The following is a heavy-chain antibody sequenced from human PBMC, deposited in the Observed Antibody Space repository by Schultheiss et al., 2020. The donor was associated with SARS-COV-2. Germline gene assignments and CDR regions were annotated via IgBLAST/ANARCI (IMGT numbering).Heavy chain of an antibody. Sequence: SETLSLTCAVYGGSFSGYYWSWIRQHPGKGLEWIGYIYYSGSTYYNPSLKSRVTISVDTSKNQFSLKLSSVTAADTAVYYCARAVQLWPKSFDYWGQGTLVTVSS. CDR1: GGSFSGYY. D-gene: IGHD5-18*01. V-gene: IGHV4-34*01. J-gene: IGHJ4*02. CDR3: ARAVQLWPKSFDY. CDR2: IYYSGST.